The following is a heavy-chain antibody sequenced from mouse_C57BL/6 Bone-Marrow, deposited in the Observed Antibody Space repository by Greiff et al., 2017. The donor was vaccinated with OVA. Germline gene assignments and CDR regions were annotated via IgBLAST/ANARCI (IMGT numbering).Heavy chain of an antibody. CDR3: ARHYDYDGYAMDY. V-gene: IGHV5-12*01. J-gene: IGHJ4*01. D-gene: IGHD2-4*01. Sequence: EVHLVESGGGLVQPGGSLKLSCAASGFTFSDYYMYWVRQTPEKRLEWVAYISNGGGSTYYPDTVKGRFTFSRDNATNTLYLQMSRLKSEDTAMYDCARHYDYDGYAMDYWGQGTSVTVSS. CDR2: ISNGGGST. CDR1: GFTFSDYY.